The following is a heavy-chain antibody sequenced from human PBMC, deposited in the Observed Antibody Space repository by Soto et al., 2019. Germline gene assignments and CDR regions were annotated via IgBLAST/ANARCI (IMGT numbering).Heavy chain of an antibody. J-gene: IGHJ4*02. CDR2: IYYSGST. CDR1: GGSISSAGYY. CDR3: ARNRSNWAFDY. D-gene: IGHD7-27*01. Sequence: QVQLQESGPGLVKPSQTLSLTCTVSGGSISSAGYYWSWIRQHPGKGLEWSGYIYYSGSTYYNPFLKSRVAMSVDTSKNQFSLKLSSVTAADSAVYFCARNRSNWAFDYWGQGTLVTVSS. V-gene: IGHV4-31*03.